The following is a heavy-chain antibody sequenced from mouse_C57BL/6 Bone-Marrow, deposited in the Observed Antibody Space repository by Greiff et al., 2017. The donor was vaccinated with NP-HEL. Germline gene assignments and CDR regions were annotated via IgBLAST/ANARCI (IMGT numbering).Heavy chain of an antibody. Sequence: VQLQQSGPELVKPGASVKIPCKASGYTFTDYNMDWVKQSHGKSLEWIGDINPNNGGTIYNQKFKGKATLTVDKSSSTAYMELRSLTSEDTAVYYCARDAYYGSSYAVAYWGQGTLVTVSA. D-gene: IGHD1-1*01. CDR1: GYTFTDYN. CDR2: INPNNGGT. CDR3: ARDAYYGSSYAVAY. J-gene: IGHJ3*01. V-gene: IGHV1-18*01.